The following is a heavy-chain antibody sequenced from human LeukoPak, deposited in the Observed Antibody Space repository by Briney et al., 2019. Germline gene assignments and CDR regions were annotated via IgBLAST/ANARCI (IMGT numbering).Heavy chain of an antibody. CDR3: ARAVVGAFDAFDI. CDR1: GFTVSSNY. V-gene: IGHV3-53*04. CDR2: IYSGGST. D-gene: IGHD1-26*01. J-gene: IGHJ3*02. Sequence: GGSLRLSCAASGFTVSSNYMSWVRQAPGKGLEWVSVIYSGGSTYYADSVKGRFTISRHNSKNTLYLQMNSLRAEDTAVYYCARAVVGAFDAFDIWGQGTMVTVSS.